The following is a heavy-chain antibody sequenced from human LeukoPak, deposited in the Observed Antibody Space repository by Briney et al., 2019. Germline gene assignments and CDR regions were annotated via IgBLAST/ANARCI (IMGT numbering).Heavy chain of an antibody. CDR2: IRSKAYGGTT. CDR1: GFTFGDYA. Sequence: PGGSLRLSCTASGFTFGDYAMSWFRQAPGKGLEWVGFIRSKAYGGTTEYAASVKGRFTISRDNAKNSLYLQMNSLRAEDTAVYYCASGSHFDYWGQGTLVTVSS. D-gene: IGHD1-26*01. V-gene: IGHV3-49*03. J-gene: IGHJ4*02. CDR3: ASGSHFDY.